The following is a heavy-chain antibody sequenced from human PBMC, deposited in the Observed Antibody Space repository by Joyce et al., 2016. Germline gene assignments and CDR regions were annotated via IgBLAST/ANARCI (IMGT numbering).Heavy chain of an antibody. Sequence: EDHLVQSGAEMKKPGESLRISCMVSGYTFVNYWISWVRQMPGKGLEWMGRSDPNDSGTDYSPSFQGHVTISADKSISTAYLQWSSLKASDTAIYYCARHRGGGNFVPFDYWGQGTLVTVSS. CDR3: ARHRGGGNFVPFDY. J-gene: IGHJ4*02. D-gene: IGHD4-23*01. CDR2: SDPNDSGT. CDR1: GYTFVNYW. V-gene: IGHV5-10-1*03.